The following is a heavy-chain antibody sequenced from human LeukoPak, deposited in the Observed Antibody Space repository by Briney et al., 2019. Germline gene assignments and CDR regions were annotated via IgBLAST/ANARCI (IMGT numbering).Heavy chain of an antibody. D-gene: IGHD6-19*01. CDR1: GFTVSSNY. Sequence: GSLRLSCAASGFTVSSNYMSWVRQAPGKGLEWVSVIYSGGSTYYADSVKGRFTISRDNSKNTLYLQMNSLRAEDTAVYYCAKDRGVAGTGVLDYWGQGTLVTVSS. V-gene: IGHV3-66*01. CDR3: AKDRGVAGTGVLDY. J-gene: IGHJ4*02. CDR2: IYSGGST.